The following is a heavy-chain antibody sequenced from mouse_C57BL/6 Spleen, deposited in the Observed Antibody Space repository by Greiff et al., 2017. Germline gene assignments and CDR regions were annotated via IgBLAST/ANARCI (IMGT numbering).Heavy chain of an antibody. Sequence: QVHVKQPGTELVKPGASVKLSCKASGYTFTSYWMHWVKQRPGQGLEWIGNINPSNGGTNYNEKFKSKATLTVDKSSSTAYMQLSSLTSEDSAVYYCANYGYGNCWFAYWGQGTLVTVSA. CDR1: GYTFTSYW. CDR2: INPSNGGT. D-gene: IGHD2-1*01. V-gene: IGHV1-53*01. CDR3: ANYGYGNCWFAY. J-gene: IGHJ3*01.